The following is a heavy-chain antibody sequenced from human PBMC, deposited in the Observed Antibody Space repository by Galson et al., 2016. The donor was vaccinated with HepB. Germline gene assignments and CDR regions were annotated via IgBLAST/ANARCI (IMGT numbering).Heavy chain of an antibody. CDR2: IYSHGNT. V-gene: IGHV4-61*02. Sequence: TLSLTCSVSGGSITGGNYFWTWVRQPAGKGLEWIGRIYSHGNTNYNPSLKSRVTISIDTSNNEFSLNLRSVTAADTALYFCARDLGGTYLYWGQGILVSVSS. J-gene: IGHJ4*02. D-gene: IGHD1-26*01. CDR1: GGSITGGNYF. CDR3: ARDLGGTYLY.